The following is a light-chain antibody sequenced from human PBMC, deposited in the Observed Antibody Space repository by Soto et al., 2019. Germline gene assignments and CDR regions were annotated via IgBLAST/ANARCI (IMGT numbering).Light chain of an antibody. CDR1: QSVSSN. V-gene: IGKV3-15*01. CDR2: GAS. J-gene: IGKJ3*01. Sequence: EIVMTQSPATLSVSPGERATLSCRASQSVSSNLAWYQQKPGQAPRLLIYGASTRATGIPARFSGSGSGTEFTLTISSRQSEDFAVYYCQQYNNWLFTFGPGTKVDIK. CDR3: QQYNNWLFT.